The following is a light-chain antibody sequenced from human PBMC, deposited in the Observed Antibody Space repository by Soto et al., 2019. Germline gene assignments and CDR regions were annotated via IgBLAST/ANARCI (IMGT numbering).Light chain of an antibody. V-gene: IGKV3-20*01. CDR1: QTVNSNC. J-gene: IGKJ2*01. CDR3: QRCGCSPDT. Sequence: EIVLTQFPGTLSLSPGEGATLSCRASQTVNSNCIAWYQQKPGQAPRLLIYSASTRISGIPDRFSGSGSGTDFTLTISRLEPEECAVYYCQRCGCSPDTFGRGTKLEIK. CDR2: SAS.